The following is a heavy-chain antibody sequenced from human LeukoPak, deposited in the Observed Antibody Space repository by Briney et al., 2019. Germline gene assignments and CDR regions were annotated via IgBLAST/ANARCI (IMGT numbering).Heavy chain of an antibody. J-gene: IGHJ4*02. CDR1: GFTFDDYA. D-gene: IGHD1-20*01. V-gene: IGHV3-9*01. Sequence: GGSLRLSCAAFGFTFDDYAMHWVRQAPGKGLEWVSGISWNSGSIGYADSVKGRFTISRDNAKNSLYLQMNSLRAEDTAVYYCARPIRGYNWNEPSLGDLWGQGTLVTVSS. CDR2: ISWNSGSI. CDR3: ARPIRGYNWNEPSLGDL.